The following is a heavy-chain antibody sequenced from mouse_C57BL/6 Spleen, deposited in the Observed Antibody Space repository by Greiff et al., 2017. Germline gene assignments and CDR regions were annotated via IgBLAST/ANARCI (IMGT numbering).Heavy chain of an antibody. CDR3: EDHEGGYYGSSPFAY. D-gene: IGHD1-1*01. J-gene: IGHJ3*01. CDR2: FYPGSGSI. V-gene: IGHV1-62-2*01. CDR1: GYTFTEYS. Sequence: QVQLKQSGAELVKPGASVKLSCKASGYTFTEYSIHWVKQRSGQGLEWIGWFYPGSGSIKYNEKFKDKATLTADKSSSTVYMALSRLTSEDSAVYSCEDHEGGYYGSSPFAYWGQGTLVTVSA.